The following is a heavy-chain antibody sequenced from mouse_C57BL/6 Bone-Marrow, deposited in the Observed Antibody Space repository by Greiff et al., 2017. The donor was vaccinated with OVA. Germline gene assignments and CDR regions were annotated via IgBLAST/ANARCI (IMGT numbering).Heavy chain of an antibody. D-gene: IGHD3-3*01. V-gene: IGHV1-64*01. J-gene: IGHJ4*01. CDR1: GYTFTSYW. Sequence: QVHVKQPGAELVKPGASVKLSCKASGYTFTSYWMHWVKQRPGQGLAWIGMIHPNSGSTNYNEKFKSKATLTVDKSSSTAYMQLSSLTSEYSAVYYCVSSIGWAMDYWGQGTSVTVSS. CDR2: IHPNSGST. CDR3: VSSIGWAMDY.